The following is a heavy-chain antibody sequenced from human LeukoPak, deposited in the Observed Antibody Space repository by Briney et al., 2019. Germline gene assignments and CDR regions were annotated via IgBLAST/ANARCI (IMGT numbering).Heavy chain of an antibody. V-gene: IGHV3-74*01. CDR2: ISSDGSST. Sequence: PGGSLRLSCAASGFTLSSYWTHWVRQAPGKGLVWVSRISSDGSSTSYADSVKGRFTISRDDAKNTLYVQMNSLRVEDTAAYYCARGAFGVYAFDIWGQGTMVTVSS. J-gene: IGHJ3*02. D-gene: IGHD3-3*01. CDR1: GFTLSSYW. CDR3: ARGAFGVYAFDI.